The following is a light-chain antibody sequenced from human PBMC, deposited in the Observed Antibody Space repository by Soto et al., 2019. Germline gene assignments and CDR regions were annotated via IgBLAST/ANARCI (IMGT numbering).Light chain of an antibody. Sequence: EIVLTQSPGTLSLSPGERATLSCRASQSVSSSYLAWYKQKPGQAPRLLLYGASSRATGIPDRFSGSGSGTDFTLTISRLEPEDFAVYYCQQYGSSPPYTFGQGTKLEIK. V-gene: IGKV3-20*01. CDR1: QSVSSSY. J-gene: IGKJ2*01. CDR2: GAS. CDR3: QQYGSSPPYT.